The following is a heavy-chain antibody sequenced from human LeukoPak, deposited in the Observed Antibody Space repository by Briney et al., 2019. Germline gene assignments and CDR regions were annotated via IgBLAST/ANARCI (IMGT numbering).Heavy chain of an antibody. Sequence: PGGSLRLSCAASGFTFSDYYMSWIRQAPGKGLEWVSYISSSGSTIYYADSVKGRFTISRDNAKNSLYLQMNSLRPEDTALYYCAKNGVSAAEGGLGGADVWGQGTTVTVSS. D-gene: IGHD6-13*01. CDR1: GFTFSDYY. J-gene: IGHJ6*02. CDR3: AKNGVSAAEGGLGGADV. V-gene: IGHV3-11*04. CDR2: ISSSGSTI.